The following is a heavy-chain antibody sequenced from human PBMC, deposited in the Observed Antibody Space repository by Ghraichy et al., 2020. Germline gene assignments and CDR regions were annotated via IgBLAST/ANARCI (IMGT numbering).Heavy chain of an antibody. V-gene: IGHV4-34*01. CDR2: INHSGST. D-gene: IGHD6-19*01. CDR1: GGSFSGYY. Sequence: SETLSLTCAVYGGSFSGYYWSWIRQPPGKGLEWIGEINHSGSTNYNPSLKSRVTISVDTSKNQFSLKLSSVTAADTAVYYCARIAVAGSSDYWGQGTLVTVSS. CDR3: ARIAVAGSSDY. J-gene: IGHJ4*02.